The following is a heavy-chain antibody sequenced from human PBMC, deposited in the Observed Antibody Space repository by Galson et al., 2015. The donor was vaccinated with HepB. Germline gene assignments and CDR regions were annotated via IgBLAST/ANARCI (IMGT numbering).Heavy chain of an antibody. J-gene: IGHJ4*02. V-gene: IGHV3-74*01. Sequence: SLRLSCAASGFTFSPYWMHWVRHAPGRGLVWVSHIYGDGRTTIYADSVKGRFTISRDNAKNTLYLQMNSLRAEDTAVYYCARGGCTSTSCLDSWGQGTLVTVSS. CDR1: GFTFSPYW. CDR2: IYGDGRTT. D-gene: IGHD2-2*01. CDR3: ARGGCTSTSCLDS.